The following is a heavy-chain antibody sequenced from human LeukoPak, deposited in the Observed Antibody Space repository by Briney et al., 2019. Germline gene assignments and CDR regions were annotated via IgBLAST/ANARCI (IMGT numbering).Heavy chain of an antibody. CDR3: ARHESGSYPYFDP. J-gene: IGHJ5*02. Sequence: SETLSLTCIVSGGSISSSSYFWGWIRQPPGKGLEWIGSIYYSGSTYYNPSLKSRVTISVDTSKNQFSLRLSSVTAADTALYYCARHESGSYPYFDPWGQGTLVTVSS. CDR2: IYYSGST. D-gene: IGHD1-26*01. V-gene: IGHV4-39*01. CDR1: GGSISSSSYF.